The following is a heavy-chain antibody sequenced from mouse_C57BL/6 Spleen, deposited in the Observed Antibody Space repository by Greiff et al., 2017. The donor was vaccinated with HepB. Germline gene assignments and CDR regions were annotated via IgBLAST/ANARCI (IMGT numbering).Heavy chain of an antibody. J-gene: IGHJ1*03. CDR2: INPGSGGT. Sequence: VQLQESGAELVRPGTSVKVSCKASGYAFTNYLIEWVKQRPGQGLEWIGVINPGSGGTNYNEKFKGKATLTADKSSSTAYMQLSSLTSEDSAVYFCARSGLLLPWYFDVWGTGTTVTVSS. CDR3: ARSGLLLPWYFDV. V-gene: IGHV1-54*01. CDR1: GYAFTNYL. D-gene: IGHD1-1*01.